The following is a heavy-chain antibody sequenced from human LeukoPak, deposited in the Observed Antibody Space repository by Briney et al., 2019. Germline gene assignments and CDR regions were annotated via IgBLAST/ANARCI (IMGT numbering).Heavy chain of an antibody. V-gene: IGHV1-2*02. CDR2: INGNSGDT. CDR3: AKSAQYSSAWFTGSFDY. CDR1: VYTFSGYY. D-gene: IGHD6-13*01. J-gene: IGHJ4*02. Sequence: ASVKVSCKASVYTFSGYYMHWVRQAPGQGLEWMGWINGNSGDTHYAQMFQGQVTMTRDTYINTAYMELRRVRSDDPAVYYCAKSAQYSSAWFTGSFDYWGQGTLVTVSS.